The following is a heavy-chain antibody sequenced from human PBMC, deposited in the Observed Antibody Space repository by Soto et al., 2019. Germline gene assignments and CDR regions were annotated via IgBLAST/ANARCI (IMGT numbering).Heavy chain of an antibody. CDR2: SRNKANSFTT. CDR3: RGYHSSYGIPV. J-gene: IGHJ6*02. CDR1: GLAFSDHY. V-gene: IGHV3-72*01. Sequence: EVQVVESGGGLVQPGGSLRLSCAASGLAFSDHYMDWVRQAPGKGLEWVGRSRNKANSFTTEYAASVNGRFSVSRDDSKTSLFLKMNSLKTADTAVYYCRGYHSSYGIPVWGQGTTVTVSS. D-gene: IGHD5-18*01.